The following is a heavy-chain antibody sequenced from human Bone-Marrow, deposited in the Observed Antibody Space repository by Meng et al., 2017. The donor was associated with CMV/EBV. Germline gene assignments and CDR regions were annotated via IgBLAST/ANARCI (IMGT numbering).Heavy chain of an antibody. V-gene: IGHV4-34*01. CDR3: ATDTYYDFWSGYYRQFDY. D-gene: IGHD3-3*01. Sequence: GSLRLSCAVYGGSFSGYYWSWIRQPPGKGLEWIGETNHSGSTNYNPSLKSRVTISVDTSKNQFSLKLSSVTAADTAVYYCATDTYYDFWSGYYRQFDYWCQGALVTVSS. J-gene: IGHJ4*02. CDR2: TNHSGST. CDR1: GGSFSGYY.